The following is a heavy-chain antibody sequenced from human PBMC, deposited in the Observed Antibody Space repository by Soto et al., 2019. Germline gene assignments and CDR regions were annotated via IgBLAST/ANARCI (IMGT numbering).Heavy chain of an antibody. CDR1: GFSLTTSGVG. Sequence: QITLNESGPTVVRPTETLTLTCRFSGFSLTTSGVGVGWIRQSPGKAPEWLALIYWDEDKRYSASLKSRLTTTKDTSKNQGVMTVSDLDPTDTATYYCAHRVLRTVFGLVTTTAIYFDFWGQGTPVAVSS. CDR2: IYWDEDK. J-gene: IGHJ4*02. D-gene: IGHD3-3*01. V-gene: IGHV2-5*02. CDR3: AHRVLRTVFGLVTTTAIYFDF.